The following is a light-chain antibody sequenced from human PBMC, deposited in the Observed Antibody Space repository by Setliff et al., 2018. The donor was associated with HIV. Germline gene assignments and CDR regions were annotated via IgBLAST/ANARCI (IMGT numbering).Light chain of an antibody. CDR3: CSFAGSYTWV. Sequence: QSALTQPRSVSGSPGQSVIISCTGTSSDVGGYNFVSWYQHHPGKAPKLMISDVSKRPSGVPDRFAGSKSGNTASLTISGLQAEDEADYYCCSFAGSYTWVFGGGT. CDR1: SSDVGGYNF. V-gene: IGLV2-11*01. CDR2: DVS. J-gene: IGLJ3*02.